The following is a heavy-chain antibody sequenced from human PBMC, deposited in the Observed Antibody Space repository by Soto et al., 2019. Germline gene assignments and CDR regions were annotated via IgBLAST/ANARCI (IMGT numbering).Heavy chain of an antibody. CDR1: GFTLTSYG. Sequence: EVQLLESGGGLVQPGGSLRLSCEVSGFTLTSYGMNWVRQAPDKGLEWVATIGRGGDTYYSDSVKGRSTISRDNYKNTLFLQMNSLRAEDTALCVCVKDGTTAGIHYFGIDGWGQGTTVTGSS. V-gene: IGHV3-23*01. CDR3: VKDGTTAGIHYFGIDG. D-gene: IGHD1-1*01. CDR2: IGRGGDT. J-gene: IGHJ6*02.